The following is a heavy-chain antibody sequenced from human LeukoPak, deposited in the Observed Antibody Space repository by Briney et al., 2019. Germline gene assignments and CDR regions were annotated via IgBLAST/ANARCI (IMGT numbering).Heavy chain of an antibody. D-gene: IGHD6-6*01. CDR1: GFSLSTSGVG. J-gene: IGHJ5*02. CDR3: AHSPRQLVRTKMVNNWFDP. V-gene: IGHV2-5*01. Sequence: SGPTLVNPTQTLTLTCTFSGFSLSTSGVGVGWIRQPPGKALEWLALIYWNDDKRYSPSLKSRLTITKDTSKNQVVLTMTNMDPVDTATYYCAHSPRQLVRTKMVNNWFDPWGQGTLVTVSS. CDR2: IYWNDDK.